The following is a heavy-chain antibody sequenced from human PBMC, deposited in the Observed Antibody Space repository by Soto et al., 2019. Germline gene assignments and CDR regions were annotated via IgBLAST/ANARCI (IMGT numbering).Heavy chain of an antibody. CDR2: IIPIFGTI. V-gene: IGHV1-69*06. CDR3: GRGYCTSTTCEDYYVMDV. D-gene: IGHD2-2*01. Sequence: QVQLVQSGAEVKKPGSAVKVSCKTSGGTFREYAISWVRQAPGQGLEWLGGIIPIFGTINYAQNFQGRVTIGADKSTSTAYMELRSLRSGDTAVYYCGRGYCTSTTCEDYYVMDVWGQGTTVTVSS. J-gene: IGHJ6*02. CDR1: GGTFREYA.